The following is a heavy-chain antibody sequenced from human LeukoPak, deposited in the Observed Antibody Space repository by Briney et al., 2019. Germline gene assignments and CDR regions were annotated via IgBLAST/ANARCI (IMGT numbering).Heavy chain of an antibody. V-gene: IGHV1-18*01. D-gene: IGHD2-15*01. CDR3: ARVAIGSWYFDL. CDR1: GYTFTSYA. J-gene: IGHJ2*01. Sequence: ASVKVSCKASGYTFTSYAISWVRQAPGQGLEWMGWISTYNGNTNYAQKFQGRVTLTTDTSTNTAFMDLRSLRSDDTAVYHCARVAIGSWYFDLWGRGTLVTVSS. CDR2: ISTYNGNT.